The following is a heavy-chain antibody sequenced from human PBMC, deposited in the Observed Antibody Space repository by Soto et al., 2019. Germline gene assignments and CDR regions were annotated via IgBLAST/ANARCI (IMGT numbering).Heavy chain of an antibody. V-gene: IGHV3-74*01. CDR3: ARGIFGSGTANDY. CDR2: INGDGSGT. D-gene: IGHD3-10*01. J-gene: IGHJ4*02. CDR1: GFTFSGSW. Sequence: EVQLVESGGGLVQPGGSLRLSCAASGFTFSGSWMHWVRQAPGKGLFWVSRINGDGSGTSYADFVKGRFTISRDDAKNTLFLQMSGLRAEDTAVYYCARGIFGSGTANDYWGQGTLVTVSS.